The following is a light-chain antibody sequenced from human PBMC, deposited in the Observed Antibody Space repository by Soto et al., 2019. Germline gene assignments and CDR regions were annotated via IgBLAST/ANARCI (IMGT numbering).Light chain of an antibody. CDR1: QDIRND. CDR3: LQDYRYPPWT. J-gene: IGKJ1*01. Sequence: GDRVTITCRASQDIRNDLGWYQQKPGKAPKLLIHAASSLQTGVPSRFSGSGSGTDFTLTISSLQPEDFATYYCLQDYRYPPWTFGQGTKVDIK. CDR2: AAS. V-gene: IGKV1-6*01.